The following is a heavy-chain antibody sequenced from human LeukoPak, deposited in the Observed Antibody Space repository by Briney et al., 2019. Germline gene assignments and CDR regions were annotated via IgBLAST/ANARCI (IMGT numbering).Heavy chain of an antibody. CDR3: AKDYCSSTSCPYYFDY. D-gene: IGHD2-2*01. J-gene: IGHJ4*02. Sequence: GGSLRLSCAASGFTFSSYAMSWVRQAPGKGLEWVSAISGSGGSTYYADSVKGRFTISRDNSKNTLYLQMNSLRAEDTAVYYCAKDYCSSTSCPYYFDYWGQGTLVTVSS. CDR1: GFTFSSYA. CDR2: ISGSGGST. V-gene: IGHV3-23*01.